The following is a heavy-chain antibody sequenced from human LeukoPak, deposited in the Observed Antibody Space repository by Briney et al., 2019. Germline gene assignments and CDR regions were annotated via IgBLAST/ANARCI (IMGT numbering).Heavy chain of an antibody. J-gene: IGHJ4*02. CDR2: IQYDESTR. CDR1: GFMFSTYG. D-gene: IGHD6-19*01. Sequence: GSLRLSCAASGFMFSTYGMHWVRQAPGKGLEWVAFIQYDESTRYYADSLKGRITISRDNSKNTLYLQMNSLRAEDTAVYYCARDSSGGLYYFDYWGQGTLVTVSS. V-gene: IGHV3-30*02. CDR3: ARDSSGGLYYFDY.